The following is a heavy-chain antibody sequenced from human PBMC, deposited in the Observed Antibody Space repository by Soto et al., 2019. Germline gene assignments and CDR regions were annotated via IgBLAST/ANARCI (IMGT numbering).Heavy chain of an antibody. Sequence: ASVKVSCKASGGTFSSYTISWVRQAPGQGLEWMGRIIPILGIANYAQKFQGRVTITADKSTSTAYMELSSLRSEDTAVYYCAREATITMVRGVAETKNQNYYYYYMDVWGKGTTVTVSS. CDR3: AREATITMVRGVAETKNQNYYYYYMDV. J-gene: IGHJ6*03. CDR1: GGTFSSYT. V-gene: IGHV1-69*04. D-gene: IGHD3-10*01. CDR2: IIPILGIA.